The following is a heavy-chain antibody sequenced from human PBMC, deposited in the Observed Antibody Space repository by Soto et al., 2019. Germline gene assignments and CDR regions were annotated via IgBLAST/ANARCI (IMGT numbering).Heavy chain of an antibody. Sequence: ASVKVSCKASGYTFTSYGISWVRQAPGQGLEWMGWISAYNGNTNYAQKLQGRVTMTTDTSTSTAYMELRSLRSDDTAVYYCASTMVRGVTLPYYYYGMDVWGQGTTVTVSS. J-gene: IGHJ6*02. CDR2: ISAYNGNT. V-gene: IGHV1-18*01. CDR3: ASTMVRGVTLPYYYYGMDV. CDR1: GYTFTSYG. D-gene: IGHD3-10*01.